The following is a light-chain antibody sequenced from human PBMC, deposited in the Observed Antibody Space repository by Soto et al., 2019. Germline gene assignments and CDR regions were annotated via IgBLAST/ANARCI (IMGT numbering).Light chain of an antibody. CDR2: DAS. CDR1: QKIRNL. V-gene: IGKV1-5*01. J-gene: IGKJ5*01. CDR3: QQYDTYAT. Sequence: DIQLTQSPSTLSAAVGDSVTITCRASQKIRNLLAWYQQKPGRAPKPLIFDASTLRTGVPSRFSGSGSGSEFNFTITGLQPDDFATYFCQQYDTYATFGHGTRLEI.